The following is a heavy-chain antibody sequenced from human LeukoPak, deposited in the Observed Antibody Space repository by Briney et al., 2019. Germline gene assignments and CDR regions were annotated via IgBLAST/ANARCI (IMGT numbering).Heavy chain of an antibody. CDR1: GFTFSDYS. V-gene: IGHV3-11*04. CDR3: ARDEGQQFDY. J-gene: IGHJ4*02. Sequence: GGSLRLSCAASGFTFSDYSMNWIRQAPGRGLEWVSYISTSGSSIYYADSVKGRFTISRDNAKNSLYLQMNSLRADDTAVYYCARDEGQQFDYWGQGTLVTVSS. D-gene: IGHD6-13*01. CDR2: ISTSGSSI.